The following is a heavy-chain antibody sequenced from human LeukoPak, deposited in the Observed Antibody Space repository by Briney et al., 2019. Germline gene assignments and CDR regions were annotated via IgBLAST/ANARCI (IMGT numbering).Heavy chain of an antibody. CDR1: GFTFSSYE. Sequence: PGGSLRLSCAASGFTFSSYEMNWVRQAPGKGLEWVSYISSSGTTTYYADSVKGRFTISRDNAKNSLYLQMNSLGAEDTAVYYCARGKSYSSGWVLRAFDIWGQGTMVTVSS. D-gene: IGHD6-19*01. V-gene: IGHV3-48*03. CDR2: ISSSGTTT. J-gene: IGHJ3*02. CDR3: ARGKSYSSGWVLRAFDI.